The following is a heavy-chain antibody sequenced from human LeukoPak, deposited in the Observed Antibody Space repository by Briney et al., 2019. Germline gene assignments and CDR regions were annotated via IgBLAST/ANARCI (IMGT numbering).Heavy chain of an antibody. Sequence: SGTLSLTCAVSGGSISSNNWWGWVRQPPGKGLERIGEIYHSGSPNYNPSLKSRVTISVDKSRNHFSLNLSSVSAADTAVYYCARVNINNWHSCDYWGQGTLVTVSS. CDR1: GGSISSNNW. CDR3: ARVNINNWHSCDY. V-gene: IGHV4-4*02. D-gene: IGHD1-1*01. CDR2: IYHSGSP. J-gene: IGHJ4*02.